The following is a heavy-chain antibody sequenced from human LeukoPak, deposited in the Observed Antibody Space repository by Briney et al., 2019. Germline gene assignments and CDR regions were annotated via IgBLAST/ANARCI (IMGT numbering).Heavy chain of an antibody. V-gene: IGHV3-7*01. J-gene: IGHJ4*02. D-gene: IGHD3-9*01. CDR1: GFTFSSYW. Sequence: GGSLRLSCATSGFTFSSYWMSWVRQAPGKGLEWVANIKQDGSEKYYVDSVKGRYTISRDKAKNSRYLQINSLRAQDTAVYYCAIIDSNPVYDFLTGYYRYWGQRTLVTVSS. CDR2: IKQDGSEK. CDR3: AIIDSNPVYDFLTGYYRY.